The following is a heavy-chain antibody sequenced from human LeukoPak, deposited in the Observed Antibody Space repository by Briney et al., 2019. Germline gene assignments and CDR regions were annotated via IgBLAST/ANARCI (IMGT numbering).Heavy chain of an antibody. Sequence: GGSLRLSCAASGFTFSSYSMNWVRQAPGKGLEWVSSISSSSSYIYYADSVKGRFTISRDNAKNSLYLQMNSLRAEDTAVYCCARAGYSYALDYYYMDVWGKGTTVTVSS. V-gene: IGHV3-21*01. CDR3: ARAGYSYALDYYYMDV. CDR1: GFTFSSYS. D-gene: IGHD5-18*01. CDR2: ISSSSSYI. J-gene: IGHJ6*03.